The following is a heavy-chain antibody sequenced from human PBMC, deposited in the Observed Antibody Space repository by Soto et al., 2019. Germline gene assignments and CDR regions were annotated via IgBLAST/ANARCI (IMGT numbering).Heavy chain of an antibody. J-gene: IGHJ4*02. CDR3: VIRTLPPLFDLDY. CDR1: GFTFSNYA. CDR2: ISSSGDTT. D-gene: IGHD3-10*02. V-gene: IGHV3-23*01. Sequence: DVQLLDSGGGLVQPGGSLRLSCAASGFTFSNYAMSWVRQAPGKGLEWVSAISSSGDTTYYANSVKGRFTISRDNSQNTVYPQMHSRRAEDTVVYYCVIRTLPPLFDLDYWGQGNVVTVPS.